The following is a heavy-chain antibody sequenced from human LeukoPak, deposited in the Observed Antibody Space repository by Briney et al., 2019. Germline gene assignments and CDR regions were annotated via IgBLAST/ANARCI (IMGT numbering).Heavy chain of an antibody. CDR3: ARDSPGTTASDY. V-gene: IGHV3-21*01. J-gene: IGHJ4*02. Sequence: AGGSLRLSCAASGFSFNSYSMNWVRQAPGKGLEWVSSISASGSYIYYADSLKGRFTISRDNTKNSLFLQMNSLRAEDTAVYYCARDSPGTTASDYWGQGTLVTVSS. CDR2: ISASGSYI. D-gene: IGHD1-1*01. CDR1: GFSFNSYS.